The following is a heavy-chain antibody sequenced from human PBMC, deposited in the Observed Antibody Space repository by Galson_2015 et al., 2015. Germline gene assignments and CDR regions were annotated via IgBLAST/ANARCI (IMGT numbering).Heavy chain of an antibody. CDR2: INHSGST. D-gene: IGHD3-3*01. CDR3: ARGRVFGVARGWFDP. CDR1: GGSFSGYY. J-gene: IGHJ5*02. Sequence: SETLSLTCAVYGGSFSGYYWSWIRQPPGKGLEWIGEINHSGSTNYNPSLKSRVTISVDTSKNQFSLKLSSVTAADTAVYYCARGRVFGVARGWFDPWGQGTLVTVSS. V-gene: IGHV4-34*01.